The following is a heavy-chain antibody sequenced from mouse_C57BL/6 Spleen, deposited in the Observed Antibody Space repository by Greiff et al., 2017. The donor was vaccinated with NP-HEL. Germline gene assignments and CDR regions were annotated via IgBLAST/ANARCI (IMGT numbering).Heavy chain of an antibody. Sequence: VKLVESGAELVKPGASVKMSCKASGYTFTTYPIEWMKQNHGKSLEWIGNFHPYNDDTKYNEKFKGKATLTVEKSSSTVYLELSRLTSDDSAVYYCARGRGPYYYGSSYFDYWGQGTTLTVSS. J-gene: IGHJ2*01. CDR2: FHPYNDDT. V-gene: IGHV1-47*01. CDR1: GYTFTTYP. D-gene: IGHD1-1*01. CDR3: ARGRGPYYYGSSYFDY.